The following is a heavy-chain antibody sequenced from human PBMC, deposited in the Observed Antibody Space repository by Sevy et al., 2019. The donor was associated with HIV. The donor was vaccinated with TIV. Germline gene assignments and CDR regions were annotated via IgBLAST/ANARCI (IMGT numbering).Heavy chain of an antibody. CDR2: ISRSSSTI. J-gene: IGHJ4*02. D-gene: IGHD6-19*01. CDR3: ARSPPYSSGWYGIDY. Sequence: GESLKISCAASGFTFSSYSMNWVRQAPGKGLEWVSYISRSSSTIYDVDSVKGRFTISRDNAKNSLYLQMNSLRAEDTAVYYCARSPPYSSGWYGIDYWGQGTLVTVSS. CDR1: GFTFSSYS. V-gene: IGHV3-48*01.